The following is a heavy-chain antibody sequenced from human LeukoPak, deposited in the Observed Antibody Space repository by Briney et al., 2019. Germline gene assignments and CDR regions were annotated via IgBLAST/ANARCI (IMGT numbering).Heavy chain of an antibody. J-gene: IGHJ4*02. D-gene: IGHD6-13*01. V-gene: IGHV3-30-3*01. CDR3: ARGRAGIAAAGFDY. CDR2: MSFDGGNK. CDR1: GFTFSMSA. Sequence: PGGSLRLSCATSGFTFSMSAMHWVRLAPGKGLDWVAVMSFDGGNKFYADSVKGRFSISRDNSKNTLYLQMNSLGLDDTAVYFCARGRAGIAAAGFDYWGQGTLVTVSS.